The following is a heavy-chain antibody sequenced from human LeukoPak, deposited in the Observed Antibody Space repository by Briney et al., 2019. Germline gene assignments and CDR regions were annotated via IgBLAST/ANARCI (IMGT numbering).Heavy chain of an antibody. CDR2: INHSGST. V-gene: IGHV4-34*01. Sequence: SETLSLTCAVYGGSFSGYYWSWIRQPPGKGRDWIGEINHSGSTNYNPSLKSRVTISVDTSKNQFSLKLSSVTAADTAVYYCARVDRLIVVVTAISYYYYMDVWGKGTTVTVSS. J-gene: IGHJ6*03. CDR1: GGSFSGYY. CDR3: ARVDRLIVVVTAISYYYYMDV. D-gene: IGHD2-21*02.